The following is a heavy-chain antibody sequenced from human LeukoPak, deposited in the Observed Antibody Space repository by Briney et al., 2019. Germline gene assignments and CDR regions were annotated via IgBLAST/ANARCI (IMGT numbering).Heavy chain of an antibody. CDR1: GYTFTSYA. CDR2: INAGNGNT. J-gene: IGHJ4*02. CDR3: ARDFSGSYSFDH. Sequence: ASVKVSCKASGYTFTSYAMHWVRQAPGQRLEWMGWINAGNGNTKYSQKFQGRVTITRDTSASTAYMELSSLRSEDTAVYYCARDFSGSYSFDHWGQGTLVTVSS. D-gene: IGHD1-26*01. V-gene: IGHV1-3*01.